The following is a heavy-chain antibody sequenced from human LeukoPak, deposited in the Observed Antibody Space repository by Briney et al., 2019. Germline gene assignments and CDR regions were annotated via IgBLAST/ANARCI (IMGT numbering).Heavy chain of an antibody. CDR2: ISSSSSYI. CDR1: GFAFSNYC. D-gene: IGHD6-19*01. Sequence: PGGSLRLSCAASGFAFSNYCMDWVRQAPGKGLEWVSSISSSSSYIYYADSVKGRFTISRDNAKNSLYLQMNSLRAEDTAVYYCARELGSGYSSGWAVWGQGTLVTVSS. J-gene: IGHJ4*02. V-gene: IGHV3-21*01. CDR3: ARELGSGYSSGWAV.